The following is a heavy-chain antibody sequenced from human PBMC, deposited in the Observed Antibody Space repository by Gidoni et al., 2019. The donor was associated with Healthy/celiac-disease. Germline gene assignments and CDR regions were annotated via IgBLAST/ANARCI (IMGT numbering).Heavy chain of an antibody. J-gene: IGHJ6*01. CDR1: GFPFSRYA. Sequence: EVQLVESGGGLVPPGGSLRLSCAASGFPFSRYAMSWVRQAPGKGLEWVSGISGSGGSTYYADSVKGRFTISRDNSENTLFLQMNSLRAEDTAVYYCAKDIVATTLYYYGMDVWGQGTTVTVSS. CDR2: ISGSGGST. CDR3: AKDIVATTLYYYGMDV. V-gene: IGHV3-23*04. D-gene: IGHD5-12*01.